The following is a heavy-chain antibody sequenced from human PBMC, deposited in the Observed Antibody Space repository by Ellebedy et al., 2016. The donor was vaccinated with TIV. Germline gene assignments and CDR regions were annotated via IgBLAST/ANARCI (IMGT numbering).Heavy chain of an antibody. J-gene: IGHJ4*02. CDR2: IYHTGST. CDR1: GGSISSGVYS. V-gene: IGHV4-30-2*01. Sequence: MPSETLSLTCAVSGGSISSGVYSWTWIRQPPGKGLEWIGYIYHTGSTYYNPSLKSRVTISVDRSKNQFSLKLSSVTAADTAVYYCARSRGSGSSVFFDYWGQGTLVTVSS. CDR3: ARSRGSGSSVFFDY. D-gene: IGHD3-10*01.